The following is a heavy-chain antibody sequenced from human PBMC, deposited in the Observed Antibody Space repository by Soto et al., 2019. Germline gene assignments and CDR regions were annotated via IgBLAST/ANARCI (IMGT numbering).Heavy chain of an antibody. CDR1: GFNGMSYW. V-gene: IGHV3-7*01. CDR3: ARDIGFDYVN. Sequence: PGGSVRLSCAVSGFNGMSYWMSWVRQAPGKGLEWVASIKEDGSEIYYLHSVRGRFSISRDSAGNALHLTMNYLSAEDTGVYFCARDIGFDYVNWGQGTLVPVSS. D-gene: IGHD3-16*01. J-gene: IGHJ4*02. CDR2: IKEDGSEI.